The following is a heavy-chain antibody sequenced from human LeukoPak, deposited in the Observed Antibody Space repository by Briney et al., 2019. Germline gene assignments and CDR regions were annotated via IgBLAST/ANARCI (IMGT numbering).Heavy chain of an antibody. CDR3: AKGQRYPDY. J-gene: IGHJ4*02. Sequence: GGSLRLSCVVSGFTFSESWLSWVRQAPGKGLGWVASLNLDGSDKYYVDSVKGRFTISRDNAKNSLYLQMDSLRVEDTAVYYCAKGQRYPDYWGQGTLVTVSS. CDR2: LNLDGSDK. V-gene: IGHV3-7*03. CDR1: GFTFSESW. D-gene: IGHD1-1*01.